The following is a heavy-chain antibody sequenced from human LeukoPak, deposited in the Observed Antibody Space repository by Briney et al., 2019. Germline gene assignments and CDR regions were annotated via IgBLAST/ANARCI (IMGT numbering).Heavy chain of an antibody. V-gene: IGHV3-11*01. J-gene: IGHJ6*02. CDR2: ISSSGSTI. CDR3: ARDGPYYYGSGSYRKHYYYGMDV. D-gene: IGHD3-10*01. Sequence: GGSLRLSCAASGFTFSDYYMSWTRRAPGKGLEWVSYISSSGSTIYYADSVKGRFTISRDNAKNSLYLQMNSLRAEDTAVYYCARDGPYYYGSGSYRKHYYYGMDVWGQGTTVTVSS. CDR1: GFTFSDYY.